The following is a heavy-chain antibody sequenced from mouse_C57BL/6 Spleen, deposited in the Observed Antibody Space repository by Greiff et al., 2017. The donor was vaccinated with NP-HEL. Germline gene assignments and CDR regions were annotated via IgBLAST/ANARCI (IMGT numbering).Heavy chain of an antibody. V-gene: IGHV1-15*01. D-gene: IGHD1-1*01. Sequence: QVQLQQSGAELVRPGASVTLSCKASGYTFTDYEMHWVKQTPVHGLEWIGAIDPETGGTAYNQKFKGKAILTADKSSSTAYMELRSLTSEDSAVYYCTRDTTVVDYGYDGFAYWGQGTLVTVSA. J-gene: IGHJ3*01. CDR1: GYTFTDYE. CDR3: TRDTTVVDYGYDGFAY. CDR2: IDPETGGT.